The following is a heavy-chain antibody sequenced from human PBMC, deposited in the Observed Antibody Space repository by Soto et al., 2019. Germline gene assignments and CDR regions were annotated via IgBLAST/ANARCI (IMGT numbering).Heavy chain of an antibody. Sequence: EVQLVESGGGLVQPGGALKLSCAASGFTFSGSAVHWVRQASGKGLEWVGRIRSKANNYATGYAASVKGRVIISREDSKNTAYLQINSLRTEDTAVYYCTTRIAVPGTEEVFEMWGQGTMVTVSS. CDR3: TTRIAVPGTEEVFEM. V-gene: IGHV3-73*01. D-gene: IGHD6-19*01. CDR2: IRSKANNYAT. J-gene: IGHJ3*02. CDR1: GFTFSGSA.